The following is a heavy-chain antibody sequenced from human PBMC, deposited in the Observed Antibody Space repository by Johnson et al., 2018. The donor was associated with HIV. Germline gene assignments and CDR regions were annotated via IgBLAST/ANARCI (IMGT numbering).Heavy chain of an antibody. CDR1: GFTFSSYA. CDR2: ISSSGSII. J-gene: IGHJ3*02. CDR3: ARGGGTYAFDI. V-gene: IGHV3-48*04. D-gene: IGHD1-26*01. Sequence: VQLVESGGGVVQPGRSLRLSCAASGFTFSSYAMHWVRQAPGKGLEWVSYISSSGSIIYYADFVKGRFTISRDNAKKSLYLQMNSLRAEDTAVYYCARGGGTYAFDIWGQGTMVTVSS.